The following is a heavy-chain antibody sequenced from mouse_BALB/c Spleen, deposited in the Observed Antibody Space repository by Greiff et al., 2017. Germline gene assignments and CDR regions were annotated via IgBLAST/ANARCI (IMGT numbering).Heavy chain of an antibody. V-gene: IGHV14-3*02. CDR2: IDPANGNT. D-gene: IGHD2-10*02. CDR1: GFNIKDTY. J-gene: IGHJ3*01. Sequence: EVKLMESGAELVKPGASVKLSCTASGFNIKDTYMHWVKQRPEQGLEWIGRIDPANGNTKYDPKFQGKATITADTSSNTAYLQLSSLTSEDTAVYYCARSEYGNSAWFAYWGQGTLVTVSA. CDR3: ARSEYGNSAWFAY.